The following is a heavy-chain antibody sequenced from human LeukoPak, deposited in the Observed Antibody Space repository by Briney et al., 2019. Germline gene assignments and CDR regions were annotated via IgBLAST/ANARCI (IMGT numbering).Heavy chain of an antibody. Sequence: GGSLRLSCAASGFTFSSYAMSWVRQAPGKGLEWVSDISGSGGSTYYADSVKGRFTISRDNSKNTLYLQMNSLRAEDTAVYYCAKDMVVPSYYFDYWGQGTLVTVSS. CDR2: ISGSGGST. CDR3: AKDMVVPSYYFDY. D-gene: IGHD2-15*01. V-gene: IGHV3-23*01. J-gene: IGHJ4*02. CDR1: GFTFSSYA.